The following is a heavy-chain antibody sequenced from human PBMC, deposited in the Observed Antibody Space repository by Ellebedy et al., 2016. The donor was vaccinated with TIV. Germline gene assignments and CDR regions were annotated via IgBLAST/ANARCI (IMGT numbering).Heavy chain of an antibody. CDR3: ARRIVGEAPSFDY. Sequence: MPSETLSLTCAVYGGSFSGYYWTWIRQPPGKGLAWIGEINHSGSTNYNPSLKSRVTISVDTSKNQFSLKLSSVTAADTAVYYCARRIVGEAPSFDYWGQGTLVTVSS. CDR2: INHSGST. CDR1: GGSFSGYY. D-gene: IGHD1-26*01. J-gene: IGHJ4*02. V-gene: IGHV4-34*01.